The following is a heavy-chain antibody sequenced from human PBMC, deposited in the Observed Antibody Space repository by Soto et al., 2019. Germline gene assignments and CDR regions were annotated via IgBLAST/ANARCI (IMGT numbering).Heavy chain of an antibody. CDR1: GGSISSGGYY. D-gene: IGHD1-7*01. CDR2: IYYSGST. Sequence: NPSETLSLTCTVSGGSISSGGYYWSWIRQHPGKGLEWIGYIYYSGSTYYNPSLKSRVTISVDTSKNQFSLKLSSVTAADTAVYYCARGPSANWNYVYYYYGMDVWGQGTTVTVSS. CDR3: ARGPSANWNYVYYYYGMDV. V-gene: IGHV4-31*03. J-gene: IGHJ6*02.